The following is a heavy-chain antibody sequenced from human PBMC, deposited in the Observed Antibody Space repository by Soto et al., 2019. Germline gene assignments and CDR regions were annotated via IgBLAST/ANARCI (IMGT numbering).Heavy chain of an antibody. CDR1: GFTFSNYA. D-gene: IGHD6-13*01. Sequence: EVQLLESGGGLVQPGGSLRLPCAVSGFTFSNYAMSWVRQAPGKGLEWVAAITSRGGGTYYSDSVKGRFTISRDNYKNPVYLEMNSLRAEDTAVYYCAKPFAPQLVRDGYHIWGQGTLVTVSS. J-gene: IGHJ3*02. V-gene: IGHV3-23*01. CDR2: ITSRGGGT. CDR3: AKPFAPQLVRDGYHI.